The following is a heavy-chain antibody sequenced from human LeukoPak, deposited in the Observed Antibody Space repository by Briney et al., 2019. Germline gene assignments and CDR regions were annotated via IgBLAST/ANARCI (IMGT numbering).Heavy chain of an antibody. CDR3: ARDMGYCSSSNCYTYYLDY. V-gene: IGHV3-48*03. Sequence: GGSLRLSCVASGFTFSRFEMNWVRQAPGRGLEGVSYISGSGSSISYADSVKGRFTISRDNAKNSLYLQMNSLRGEDTDVYYCARDMGYCSSSNCYTYYLDYWGQGTLVTVSS. J-gene: IGHJ4*02. D-gene: IGHD2-2*01. CDR1: GFTFSRFE. CDR2: ISGSGSSI.